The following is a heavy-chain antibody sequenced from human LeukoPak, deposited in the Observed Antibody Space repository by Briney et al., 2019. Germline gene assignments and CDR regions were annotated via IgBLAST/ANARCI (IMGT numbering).Heavy chain of an antibody. CDR3: AKDRGDTSGWYRGPFDY. D-gene: IGHD6-19*01. J-gene: IGHJ4*02. V-gene: IGHV3-11*01. Sequence: PGGSLRLSCAASGFTFSDYYMSWIRQAPGKGLEWVSYISSSGSTIYYADSVKGRFTISRDNAKNTLYLQMNSLRAEDTAVYYCAKDRGDTSGWYRGPFDYWGQGTLVTVSS. CDR1: GFTFSDYY. CDR2: ISSSGSTI.